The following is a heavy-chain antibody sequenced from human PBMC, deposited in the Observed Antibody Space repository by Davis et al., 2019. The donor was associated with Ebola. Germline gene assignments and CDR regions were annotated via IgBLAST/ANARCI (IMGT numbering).Heavy chain of an antibody. CDR2: IYYSGST. CDR3: ARGARYYYDSSGYNWFDP. V-gene: IGHV4-59*12. CDR1: GGSISSYY. J-gene: IGHJ5*02. Sequence: PSETLSLTCTVSGGSISSYYWSWIRQPPGKGLEWIGYIYYSGSTNYNPSLKSRVTISVDTSKNQFSLQLNSVTPEDTAVYYCARGARYYYDSSGYNWFDPWGQGTLVTVSS. D-gene: IGHD3-22*01.